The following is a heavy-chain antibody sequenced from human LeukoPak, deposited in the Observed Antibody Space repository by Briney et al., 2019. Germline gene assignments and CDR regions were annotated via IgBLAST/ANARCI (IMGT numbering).Heavy chain of an antibody. Sequence: ASVKVSCKASGYTFTSYYMHWVRQAPGQGLEWMGIINPSGGSTSYAQKFQGRVTMTRDTSTSTVYMELSSLRAEDTAVYYCASLFLCYGCSSSSHNFNIWGQGTMVTVSS. CDR2: INPSGGST. CDR3: ASLFLCYGCSSSSHNFNI. J-gene: IGHJ3*02. D-gene: IGHD6-6*01. CDR1: GYTFTSYY. V-gene: IGHV1-46*01.